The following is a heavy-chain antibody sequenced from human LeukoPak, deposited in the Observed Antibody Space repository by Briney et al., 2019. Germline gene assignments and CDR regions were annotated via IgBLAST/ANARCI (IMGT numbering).Heavy chain of an antibody. V-gene: IGHV4-34*01. CDR3: ARVAVVRGVTPHFDY. CDR2: INHSGST. CDR1: GGSFSGYY. Sequence: PSETLCLTCAVYGGSFSGYYWSWIRQPPGKGLEWIGEINHSGSTNYNASLKSRVTISVDTSKNQFSLKLSSVTAADTAVYYCARVAVVRGVTPHFDYWGQGTLVTVSS. D-gene: IGHD3-10*01. J-gene: IGHJ4*02.